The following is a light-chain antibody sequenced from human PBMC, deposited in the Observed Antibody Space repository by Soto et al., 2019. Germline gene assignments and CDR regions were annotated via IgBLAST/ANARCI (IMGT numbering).Light chain of an antibody. J-gene: IGKJ1*01. Sequence: DIALTQSPDSLAVPLGERATINCRSSQSLLYSSNNKNYLAWYQQRSGQPPKLLLYWASSRESGVSDRFSGSGSGTDFTLTISSLQAEDVAVYYCQQYYSTPLTFGQGTKVEIK. CDR2: WAS. CDR1: QSLLYSSNNKNY. V-gene: IGKV4-1*01. CDR3: QQYYSTPLT.